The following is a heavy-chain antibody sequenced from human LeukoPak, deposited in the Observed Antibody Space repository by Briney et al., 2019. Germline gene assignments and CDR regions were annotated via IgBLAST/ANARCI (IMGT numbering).Heavy chain of an antibody. CDR1: GFTFSRYS. CDR2: IYFTGNYI. Sequence: GGSLRLSCVTSGFTFSRYSMRWVRQAPGKGLEWVSSIYFTGNYISYADSVKGRFTISRDNAKNSLYLQMNSLRAEDTAAYYCAREFNTVGNFDYWGQGTLVTVSS. V-gene: IGHV3-21*01. D-gene: IGHD3-10*01. J-gene: IGHJ4*02. CDR3: AREFNTVGNFDY.